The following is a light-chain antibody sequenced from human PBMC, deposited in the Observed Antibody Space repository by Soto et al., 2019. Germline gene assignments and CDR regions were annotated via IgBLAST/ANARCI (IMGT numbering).Light chain of an antibody. J-gene: IGKJ4*01. CDR3: QQYDRSPLT. CDR1: QSVSSSY. V-gene: IGKV3-20*01. Sequence: EIGLTQSPGTLSLSPGERATLSCMASQSVSSSYLAWYQQKPGQAPMLLIYGASSRATGIPDRFSGSGSGTDFTLTISRLEPEDCAVYYCQQYDRSPLTFGGGTKVEIK. CDR2: GAS.